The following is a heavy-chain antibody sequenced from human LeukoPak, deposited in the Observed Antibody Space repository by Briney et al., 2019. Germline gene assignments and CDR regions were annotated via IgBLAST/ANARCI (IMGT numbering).Heavy chain of an antibody. CDR3: ATESSITMVRGIIIGSYYFDS. Sequence: ASVKVSCKVSGYTLTELSIHWVRQAPGKGLEWMGGFDPEDDETIYTQKFQGRVTMTEDTSTDTAYMELSSLRSEDTAVYYCATESSITMVRGIIIGSYYFDSWGQGTLVTVSS. D-gene: IGHD3-10*01. CDR1: GYTLTELS. V-gene: IGHV1-24*01. J-gene: IGHJ4*02. CDR2: FDPEDDET.